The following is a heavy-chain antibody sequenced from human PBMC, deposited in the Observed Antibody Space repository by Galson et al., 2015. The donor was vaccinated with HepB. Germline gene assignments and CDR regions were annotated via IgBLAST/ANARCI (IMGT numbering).Heavy chain of an antibody. D-gene: IGHD4-23*01. Sequence: SLRLSCAASGFTFRSFGMHWVRQAPGKGLEWLAVIWYDGSKKYYTDSVKGRFTISKGTSKNTLYLQMDSLRVEDTAVYYCAKEALPDYGGVTGYHFWGQGTLVTVSS. CDR2: IWYDGSKK. V-gene: IGHV3-33*06. J-gene: IGHJ4*02. CDR1: GFTFRSFG. CDR3: AKEALPDYGGVTGYHF.